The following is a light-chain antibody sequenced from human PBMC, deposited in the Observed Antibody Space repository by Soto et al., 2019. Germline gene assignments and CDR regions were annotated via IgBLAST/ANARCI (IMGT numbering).Light chain of an antibody. Sequence: SDELTQPPSVSVAPGKTARITCGGNNIGSKSVHWYQQKPGQAPVLVIYYDSDRPSGIPERFSGSNSGNTATLTISRVEAGDEADYYCQVWDSSSDPHVVFGGGTKLTVL. CDR3: QVWDSSSDPHVV. V-gene: IGLV3-21*04. J-gene: IGLJ2*01. CDR2: YDS. CDR1: NIGSKS.